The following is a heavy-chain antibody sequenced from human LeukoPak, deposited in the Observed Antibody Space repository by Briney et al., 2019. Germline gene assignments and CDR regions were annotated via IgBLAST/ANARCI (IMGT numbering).Heavy chain of an antibody. J-gene: IGHJ6*02. D-gene: IGHD6-13*01. CDR2: IYYSGST. Sequence: SETLSLTCIVSGGSISSGTYYWGWIRQPPGKGLEWIGSIYYSGSTYYNPSLKSRVTISVDTSKNQFSLKLSSVTAADTAVYYCAAVGAAAGTEPAGYYGMDVWGQGTTVTVSS. CDR3: AAVGAAAGTEPAGYYGMDV. CDR1: GGSISSGTYY. V-gene: IGHV4-39*01.